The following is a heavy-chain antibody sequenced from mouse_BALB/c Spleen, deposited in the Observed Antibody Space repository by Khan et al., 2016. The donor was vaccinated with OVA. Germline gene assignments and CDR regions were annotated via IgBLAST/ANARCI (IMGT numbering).Heavy chain of an antibody. V-gene: IGHV3-2*02. CDR3: ASIIHYYYDSNFEEYYFDY. CDR2: ISYSGST. J-gene: IGHJ2*01. D-gene: IGHD1-1*01. Sequence: EVQLQESGPGLVKPSQSLSLTSTVTGYSITSDYAWNWIRQFPGNKLEWMGYISYSGSTAYNPSLKSRISITRDTSKNPVFLQLNSVTTEDTTTYYCASIIHYYYDSNFEEYYFDYWGQGTTLTVSS. CDR1: GYSITSDYA.